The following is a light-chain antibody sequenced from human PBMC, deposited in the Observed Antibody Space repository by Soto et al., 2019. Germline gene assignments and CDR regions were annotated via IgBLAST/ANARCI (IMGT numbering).Light chain of an antibody. J-gene: IGKJ4*01. CDR2: DAS. Sequence: EIVLTQSPATLSMSPGERATLSCRASQSVSTYLAWYQQKPGQAPRLLIFDASNSASGIPSRFSGSGSGTNFPLTSSRLEPEDFAVYFCQQRSHWPPLTFGGGTKVEIK. V-gene: IGKV3-11*01. CDR3: QQRSHWPPLT. CDR1: QSVSTY.